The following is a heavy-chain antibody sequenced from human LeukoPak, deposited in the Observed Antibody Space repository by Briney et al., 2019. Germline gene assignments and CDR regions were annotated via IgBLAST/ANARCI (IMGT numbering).Heavy chain of an antibody. CDR2: IYYSGST. Sequence: SETLSLTCTVSGGSVSSATYYWTWIRQPPGKRLEWIGYIYYSGSTNYNPSLKSRVTISVDTSKNQFSLKLNSVTAADTAVYYCARVVTLAGSRYFDYWGRGTLATVSS. V-gene: IGHV4-61*01. J-gene: IGHJ4*02. D-gene: IGHD6-19*01. CDR1: GGSVSSATYY. CDR3: ARVVTLAGSRYFDY.